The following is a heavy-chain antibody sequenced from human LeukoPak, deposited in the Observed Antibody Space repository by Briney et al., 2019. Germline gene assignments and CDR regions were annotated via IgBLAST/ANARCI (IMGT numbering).Heavy chain of an antibody. Sequence: ASVTVSCKASGGTFSSYAISWVRQAPGQGLEWMGGIIPIFGTANYAQKFQGRVTITADESTSTAYMELSSLRSEDTAVYYCASDLYYYDSSGYYRDWGQGTLVTVSS. D-gene: IGHD3-22*01. CDR2: IIPIFGTA. CDR3: ASDLYYYDSSGYYRD. CDR1: GGTFSSYA. V-gene: IGHV1-69*13. J-gene: IGHJ4*02.